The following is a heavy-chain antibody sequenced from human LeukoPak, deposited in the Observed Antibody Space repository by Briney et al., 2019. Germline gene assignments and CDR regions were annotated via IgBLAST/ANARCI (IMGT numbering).Heavy chain of an antibody. CDR1: GFTFSSDA. V-gene: IGHV3-23*01. Sequence: PGGSLRLSCAASGFTFSSDAMSWGRQAPGKGLEWASAISGSGGSTYYADSVKGRFTISRDNSKNTLYLQMNSLRAEDTAVYYCAKDWNPRGYSSSWYGINWFDPWGQGTLVTVSS. CDR3: AKDWNPRGYSSSWYGINWFDP. CDR2: ISGSGGST. J-gene: IGHJ5*02. D-gene: IGHD6-13*01.